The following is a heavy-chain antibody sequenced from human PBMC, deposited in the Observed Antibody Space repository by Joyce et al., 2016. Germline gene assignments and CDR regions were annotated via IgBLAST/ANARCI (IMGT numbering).Heavy chain of an antibody. V-gene: IGHV4-39*01. J-gene: IGHJ4*02. Sequence: QLHLQESGPGLVKPSETLSLTCTVSGGSMSSISFYGGWIRQPLGKGLEWIGSIPYSGKTYYNPSLKSRVTTSIDTSKNQFSLDLTSVTAADTAVYYCARLYSGNSVDYWGQGTLVTVSS. D-gene: IGHD4-23*01. CDR2: IPYSGKT. CDR3: ARLYSGNSVDY. CDR1: GGSMSSISFY.